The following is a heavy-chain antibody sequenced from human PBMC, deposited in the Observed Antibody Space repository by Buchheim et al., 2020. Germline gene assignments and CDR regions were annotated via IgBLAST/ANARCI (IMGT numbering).Heavy chain of an antibody. CDR3: ARYYYDSSGYYLDY. V-gene: IGHV4-59*01. D-gene: IGHD3-22*01. CDR2: IYYSGST. CDR1: GGSISSYY. Sequence: QVQLQESGPGLVKPSETLSLTCTVPGGSISSYYWSWIRQPPGKGLEWIGYIYYSGSTNYNPSLKSRVTISVDTSKNQFSLKLSSVTAADTAVYYCARYYYDSSGYYLDYWGQGTL. J-gene: IGHJ4*02.